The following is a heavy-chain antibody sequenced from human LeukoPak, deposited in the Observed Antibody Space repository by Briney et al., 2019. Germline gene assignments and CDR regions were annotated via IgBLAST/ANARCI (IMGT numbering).Heavy chain of an antibody. CDR2: ISGNGDYT. V-gene: IGHV3-23*01. CDR3: AKRGIAAAASFDY. Sequence: GGSLRLSCAASGFTFSSYAMSWVRQAPGKGLEWVSTISGNGDYTYYADSVKGRFTISRDNSKNTLYLQMNSLRADDTAVYYCAKRGIAAAASFDYWGQGTPVSVSS. CDR1: GFTFSSYA. J-gene: IGHJ4*02. D-gene: IGHD6-13*01.